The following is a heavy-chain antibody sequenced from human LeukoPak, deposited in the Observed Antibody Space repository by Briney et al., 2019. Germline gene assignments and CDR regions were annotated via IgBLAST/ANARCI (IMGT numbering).Heavy chain of an antibody. CDR2: ISAYNGNT. CDR1: GYTFTSYG. J-gene: IGHJ4*02. D-gene: IGHD6-19*01. Sequence: ASVKVSCKASGYTFTSYGISWVRQAPGQGLEWMGWISAYNGNTNYAQKLQGRVTMNTDTSTSTAYMELRSLRSDDTAVYYCARDHHSSGWLNRKAPFDYWGQGTLVTVSS. CDR3: ARDHHSSGWLNRKAPFDY. V-gene: IGHV1-18*01.